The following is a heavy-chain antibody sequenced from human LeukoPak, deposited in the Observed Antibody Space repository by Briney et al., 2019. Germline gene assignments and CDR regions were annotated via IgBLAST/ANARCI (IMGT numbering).Heavy chain of an antibody. CDR1: GFTFDDYA. CDR2: ISWNSGSI. J-gene: IGHJ4*02. V-gene: IGHV3-9*01. D-gene: IGHD6-19*01. CDR3: ARVGKSGWDFDH. Sequence: PGRSLRLSCAASGFTFDDYAMHWVRQAPGKGLEWVSGISWNSGSIGYADSVKGRFTISRDNTNNSLYLQMISLRVDDTAVYYCARVGKSGWDFDHWGQGTLVTVSS.